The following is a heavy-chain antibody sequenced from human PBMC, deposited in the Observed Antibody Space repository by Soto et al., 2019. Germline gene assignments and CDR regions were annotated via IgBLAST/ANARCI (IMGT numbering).Heavy chain of an antibody. D-gene: IGHD3-22*01. CDR2: IYWDDDK. CDR3: ALLTYYYDSSGYYSSAEYFQH. J-gene: IGHJ1*01. V-gene: IGHV2-5*02. Sequence: QITLKESGPTLVKPTQTLTLTCTFSGFSLSTSGVGVGWIRQPPGKALEWLALIYWDDDKRYSPSLKSRLTITKDTYKNQVVLTMTNMDPLDTATYYCALLTYYYDSSGYYSSAEYFQHWGQGTLVTVSS. CDR1: GFSLSTSGVG.